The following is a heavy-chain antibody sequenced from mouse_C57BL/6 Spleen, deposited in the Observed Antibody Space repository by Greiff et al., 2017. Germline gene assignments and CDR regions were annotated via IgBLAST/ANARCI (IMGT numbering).Heavy chain of an antibody. Sequence: VQLQQSGPKLVKPGASVKISCKASGYTFTDYYMNWVKQSHGKSLEWIGDINPNNGGTSYNQKFKGKATLTVDKSSSTAYMELRSLTSEDSAVYYCAKGNYDGYYLYYFDYWGQGTTLTVSS. CDR3: AKGNYDGYYLYYFDY. CDR2: INPNNGGT. J-gene: IGHJ2*01. CDR1: GYTFTDYY. V-gene: IGHV1-26*01. D-gene: IGHD2-3*01.